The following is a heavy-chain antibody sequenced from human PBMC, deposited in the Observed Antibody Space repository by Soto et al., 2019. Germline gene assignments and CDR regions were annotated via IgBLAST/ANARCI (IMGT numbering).Heavy chain of an antibody. J-gene: IGHJ5*02. CDR3: AHRASFYYYGSGSYTNWFDP. V-gene: IGHV2-5*02. Sequence: SGPTLVNPTQTLTLTCTFSGFSLSTSGVGVGWIRQPPGKALEWLALIYWDDDKRYSPSLKSRLTITKDTSKNQVVLTMTNMDPVDTATYYCAHRASFYYYGSGSYTNWFDPWAQGTLVTVSS. CDR1: GFSLSTSGVG. CDR2: IYWDDDK. D-gene: IGHD3-10*01.